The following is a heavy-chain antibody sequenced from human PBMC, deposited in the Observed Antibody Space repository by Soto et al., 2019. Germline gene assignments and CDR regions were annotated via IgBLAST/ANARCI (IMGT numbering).Heavy chain of an antibody. CDR3: AKDAIANDCILRMDS. V-gene: IGHV3-23*01. CDR2: LLRPGRST. CDR1: GFMFSDYA. D-gene: IGHD2-21*02. Sequence: GGSLRLSCAASGFMFSDYAMTWARQAPGKELEWVSGLLRPGRSTYYADSVKGRFTISGDTSANTVYLQMDSLRAEDTAVYYCAKDAIANDCILRMDSWGQGTVVTVSS. J-gene: IGHJ5*02.